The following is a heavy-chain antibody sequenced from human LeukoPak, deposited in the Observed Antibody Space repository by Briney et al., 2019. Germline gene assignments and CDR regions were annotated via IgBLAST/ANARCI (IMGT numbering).Heavy chain of an antibody. J-gene: IGHJ4*02. CDR2: ISGSSAYI. CDR1: GFTFSSYS. CDR3: AKDFYSSSWYYFDY. V-gene: IGHV3-21*04. Sequence: GGSLRLSCSASGFTFSSYSMNWVRQAPGKGLEWVSCISGSSAYIHYADSVKGRFTISRDNAKNSLYLQMNSLRAEDTALYYCAKDFYSSSWYYFDYWGQGTLVTVSS. D-gene: IGHD6-13*01.